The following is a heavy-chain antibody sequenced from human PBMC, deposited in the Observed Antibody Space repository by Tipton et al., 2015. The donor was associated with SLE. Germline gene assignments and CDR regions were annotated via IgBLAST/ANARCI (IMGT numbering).Heavy chain of an antibody. CDR1: GGSISSGSYY. Sequence: TLSLTCTVPGGSISSGSYYWSWIRQPAGKGLEWIGRISKSGRTDYSPSLKSRLSISIDTSKNQFSLKLSSVTAADTAMYYCAREEVIGDFWSGYLDRWGQGALVTVSS. V-gene: IGHV4-61*02. J-gene: IGHJ5*02. D-gene: IGHD3-3*01. CDR2: ISKSGRT. CDR3: AREEVIGDFWSGYLDR.